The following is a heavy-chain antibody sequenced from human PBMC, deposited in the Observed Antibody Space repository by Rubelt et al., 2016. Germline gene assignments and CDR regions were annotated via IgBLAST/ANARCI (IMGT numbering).Heavy chain of an antibody. D-gene: IGHD6-6*01. V-gene: IGHV3-48*01. J-gene: IGHJ4*02. Sequence: LGQGLEWVSYISSSSSTIYYADSVKGRFTISRDNAKNSLYLQMNSLRAEDTAVYYCAREAPVDYWGQGTLVTVSS. CDR2: ISSSSSTI. CDR3: AREAPVDY.